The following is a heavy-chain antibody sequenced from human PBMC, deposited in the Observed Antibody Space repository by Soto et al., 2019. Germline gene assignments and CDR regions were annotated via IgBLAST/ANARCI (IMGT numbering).Heavy chain of an antibody. Sequence: VQLVESGGVVVQPGQSLRLSCAASGFTFDDYSFHWVRQAPGKGLEWVSLITWGGRSTYYADSVKGRFTISRDNNKNSLYLQMNSLTIEDTALYYCARSVVRGVISPVDYWGQGTLVTVSS. CDR1: GFTFDDYS. V-gene: IGHV3-43*01. CDR3: ARSVVRGVISPVDY. CDR2: ITWGGRST. D-gene: IGHD3-10*01. J-gene: IGHJ4*02.